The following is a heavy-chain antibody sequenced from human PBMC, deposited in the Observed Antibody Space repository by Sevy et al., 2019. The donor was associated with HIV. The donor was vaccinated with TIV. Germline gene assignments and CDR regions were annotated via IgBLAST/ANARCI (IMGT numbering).Heavy chain of an antibody. D-gene: IGHD3-3*02. CDR2: ISSSSSYI. CDR3: AREGGHVNIFXXVPXDXXXV. V-gene: IGHV3-21*01. J-gene: IGHJ6*01. CDR1: GFTFSPYS. Sequence: GGSLRLSCAASGFTFSPYSMNWVRQAPGKGLEWVSSISSSSSYIYYADSVKGRFIISRDNAKNSLYLQMNSLRAEDXXVYYCAREGGHVNIFXXVPXDXXXVWGXXTTVTVSS.